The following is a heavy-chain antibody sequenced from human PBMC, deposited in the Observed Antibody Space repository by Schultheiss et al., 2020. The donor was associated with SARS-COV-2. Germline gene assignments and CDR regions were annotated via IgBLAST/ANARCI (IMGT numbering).Heavy chain of an antibody. CDR1: GFTFGDYA. D-gene: IGHD3-9*01. Sequence: GGSLRLSCTASGFTFGDYAMSWVRQAPGKGLEWVSYISSSGSAIYYADSVKGRFTISRDNAKNSLYLQMNSLRAEDTAVYYCARGSLTYYDILTGYYVTDLFDYWGQGTLVTVSS. V-gene: IGHV3-48*03. CDR2: ISSSGSAI. CDR3: ARGSLTYYDILTGYYVTDLFDY. J-gene: IGHJ4*02.